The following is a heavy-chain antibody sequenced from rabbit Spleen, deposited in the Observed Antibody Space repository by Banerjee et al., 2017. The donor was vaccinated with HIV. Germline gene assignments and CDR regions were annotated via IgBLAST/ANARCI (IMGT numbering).Heavy chain of an antibody. D-gene: IGHD1-1*01. V-gene: IGHV1S45*01. J-gene: IGHJ4*01. CDR3: AIWATSDCYFDF. Sequence: QQQLEESGGGLVKPEGSLTLTCTASGFSFSSSSWICWVRQAPGKGLEWIACIYAGSSGFVGATFCASWAKGRFTIAKTSSTAVTLQMTILTASDTATYFCAIWATSDCYFDFLGHGTLVTVS. CDR1: GFSFSSSSW. CDR2: IYAGSSGFVGAT.